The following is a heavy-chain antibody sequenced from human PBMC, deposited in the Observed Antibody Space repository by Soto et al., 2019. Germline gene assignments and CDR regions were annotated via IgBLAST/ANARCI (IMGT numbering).Heavy chain of an antibody. Sequence: VQLVESGGGLVQPGGSLRLSCAASGFTLSNYWMTWVRQAPGKGLEWVANINKDGSQKNYVDSVKGRFTIARDNGQNSLSLQINSLRVEDTAVYYCVRDLGLAYWGQGALVTVSS. V-gene: IGHV3-7*03. CDR2: INKDGSQK. CDR1: GFTLSNYW. D-gene: IGHD6-19*01. J-gene: IGHJ4*02. CDR3: VRDLGLAY.